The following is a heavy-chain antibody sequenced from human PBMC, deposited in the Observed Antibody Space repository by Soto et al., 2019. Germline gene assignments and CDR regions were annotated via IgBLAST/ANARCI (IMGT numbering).Heavy chain of an antibody. CDR2: ISAYNGNT. V-gene: IGHV1-18*01. CDR3: ARDRIQLWLRPAFDI. CDR1: CFTFSSYC. Sequence: APMKVSRKASCFTFSSYCISWVRQAPGQGLEWMGWISAYNGNTNYAQKLQGRVTMTTDTSTSTAYMELRSLRSDDTAVYYCARDRIQLWLRPAFDIWGQGTMVTVSS. D-gene: IGHD5-18*01. J-gene: IGHJ3*02.